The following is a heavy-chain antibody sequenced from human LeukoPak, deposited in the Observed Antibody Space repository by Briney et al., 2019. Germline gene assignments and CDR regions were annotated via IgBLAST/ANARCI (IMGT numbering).Heavy chain of an antibody. D-gene: IGHD3-22*01. CDR1: GFTFDDYA. J-gene: IGHJ4*02. CDR2: ISWNSGTI. Sequence: GGSLRLSCAASGFTFDDYAMHWVRQAPGKGLEWVSGISWNSGTIGYGDSVRGRFTISRDSAKNSLYLHMNSLRVEDTAFYYCAKDAYYNIRGLDYGGQGTLVTVSS. V-gene: IGHV3-9*01. CDR3: AKDAYYNIRGLDY.